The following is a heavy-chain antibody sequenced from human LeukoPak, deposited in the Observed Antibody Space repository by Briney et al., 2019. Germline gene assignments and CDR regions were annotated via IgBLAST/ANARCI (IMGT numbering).Heavy chain of an antibody. J-gene: IGHJ4*02. V-gene: IGHV4-4*07. CDR3: TRRYCKSTCPRPFDS. CDR2: IYTSGST. CDR1: GGSISSYY. D-gene: IGHD2/OR15-2a*01. Sequence: SETLSLTCTVSGGSISSYYWSWIRQPAGKGLEWIGRIYTSGSTNYNPSLKSRVTMSVDTSKNQFSLRLSSVTAADTGVYFCTRRYCKSTCPRPFDSWGQGILVTVSS.